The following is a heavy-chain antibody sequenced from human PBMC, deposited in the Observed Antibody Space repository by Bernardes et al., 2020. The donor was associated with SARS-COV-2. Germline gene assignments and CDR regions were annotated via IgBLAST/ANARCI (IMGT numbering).Heavy chain of an antibody. J-gene: IGHJ6*02. CDR3: AREEGYVLGLSYHYYGMDV. CDR1: GFTFSVYW. Sequence: GYLSPSRAASGFTFSVYWMHWVRQAPGKGLVWVARVNSDGSRITYADSVKGRFTISRDNAKNTLYLQMNSLRAEDTAVYYCAREEGYVLGLSYHYYGMDVWGQGTTVTVSS. V-gene: IGHV3-74*03. CDR2: VNSDGSRI. D-gene: IGHD5-12*01.